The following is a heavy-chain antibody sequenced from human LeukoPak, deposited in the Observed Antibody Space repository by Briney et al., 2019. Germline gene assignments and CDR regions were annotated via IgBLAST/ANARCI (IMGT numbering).Heavy chain of an antibody. V-gene: IGHV3-23*01. J-gene: IGHJ4*02. D-gene: IGHD6-19*01. CDR1: GFTFSSYA. CDR3: AKLEDSSGWYFSFFDY. Sequence: TGGSLRLSCAASGFTFSSYAMSWVRQAPGKGLEWVSAISGSGGSTYYADSVKGRFTITRDNSKNTLYLQMNSLKAEDTAVYYCAKLEDSSGWYFSFFDYWGQGTLVTVSS. CDR2: ISGSGGST.